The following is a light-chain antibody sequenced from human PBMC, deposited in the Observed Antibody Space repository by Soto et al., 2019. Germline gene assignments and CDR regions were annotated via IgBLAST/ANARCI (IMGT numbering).Light chain of an antibody. V-gene: IGKV1-9*01. CDR3: QQVNSHPRT. Sequence: DLQLTQSPSFLSASVGDRVTITCRASQAISSYLTWYQQKPGKAPKLLIYAASTLQSGVPSRFSGSGSGTEFTLTITSLQPEDFATYYCQQVNSHPRTFGGGTEVEIK. CDR2: AAS. CDR1: QAISSY. J-gene: IGKJ4*01.